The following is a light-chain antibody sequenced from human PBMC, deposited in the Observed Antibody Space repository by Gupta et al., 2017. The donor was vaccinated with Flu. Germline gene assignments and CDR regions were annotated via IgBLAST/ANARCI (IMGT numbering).Light chain of an antibody. Sequence: APSTLSASFGHRFTISCRASPSRAQWLPWYQHKPGKVPKLSIYEASTLEIGVPSRFSGSVFGTDFTLTITSLQPDDFATYYCQQYKNDSRTFGEGTKVEIK. CDR3: QQYKNDSRT. V-gene: IGKV1-5*03. CDR2: EAS. CDR1: PSRAQW. J-gene: IGKJ4*02.